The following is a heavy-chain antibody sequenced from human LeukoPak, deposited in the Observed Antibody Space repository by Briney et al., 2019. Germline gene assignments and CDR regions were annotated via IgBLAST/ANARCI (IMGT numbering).Heavy chain of an antibody. CDR3: ASSYYYGAGSYWAFDI. D-gene: IGHD3-10*01. V-gene: IGHV3-53*01. Sequence: PGGSLRLSCAASGFTVSSNYMSWVRQAPGKGLEWVSVIYTGGNTYYADSVKGRFTISRDNSKNTVYLQMNSLRAEDTAVYYCASSYYYGAGSYWAFDIWGQGTLVTVSS. CDR1: GFTVSSNY. CDR2: IYTGGNT. J-gene: IGHJ3*02.